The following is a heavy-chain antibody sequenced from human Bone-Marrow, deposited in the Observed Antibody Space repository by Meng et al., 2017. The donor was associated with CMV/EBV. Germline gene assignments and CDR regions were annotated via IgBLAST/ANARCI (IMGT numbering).Heavy chain of an antibody. CDR1: GFTFSSYE. D-gene: IGHD1-1*01. J-gene: IGHJ6*02. V-gene: IGHV3-23*01. Sequence: GESLKISCAASGFTFSSYEMNWVRQAPGKGLEWVSCISSSGGSTYYTDSVNGRFTISRANSKNTLYLDMSGLRGDDTAVYYCAKDSRWRHNNNWNGLDVWGQGTTVTVSS. CDR3: AKDSRWRHNNNWNGLDV. CDR2: ISSSGGST.